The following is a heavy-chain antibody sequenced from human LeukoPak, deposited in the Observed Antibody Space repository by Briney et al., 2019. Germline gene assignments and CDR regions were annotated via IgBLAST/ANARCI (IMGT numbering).Heavy chain of an antibody. CDR3: TRGGWLRYYFDY. Sequence: GGSLRLSCAASGFTFSSYRMNWVRQAPGKGLEWVGRIKSKTDGGTTDYAAPVKGRFTISRDDSKNTLYLQMNSLKTEDTALYYCTRGGWLRYYFDYWGQGTLVTVSS. J-gene: IGHJ4*02. D-gene: IGHD5-24*01. CDR1: GFTFSSYR. V-gene: IGHV3-15*01. CDR2: IKSKTDGGTT.